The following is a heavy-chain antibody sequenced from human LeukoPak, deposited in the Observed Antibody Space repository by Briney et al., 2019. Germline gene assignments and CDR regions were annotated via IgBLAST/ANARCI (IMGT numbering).Heavy chain of an antibody. J-gene: IGHJ4*02. V-gene: IGHV3-7*01. CDR3: ARELFPHSSHPGVADY. CDR1: GFTFSSYW. CDR2: IKQDGSEK. D-gene: IGHD6-19*01. Sequence: GGSLRLSCAASGFTFSSYWMSWVRQAPGKGLEWVANIKQDGSEKYYVDSVKGRFTISRDNAKNSLYLQMNILRAEDTAVYYCARELFPHSSHPGVADYWGQGTLVTVSS.